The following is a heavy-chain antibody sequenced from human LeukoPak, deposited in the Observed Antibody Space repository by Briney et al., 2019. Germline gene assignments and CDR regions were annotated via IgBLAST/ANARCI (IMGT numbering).Heavy chain of an antibody. Sequence: GGPLRLSCAASGFTFSSYSMNWVRKAPGKGLEGVSSISSSSSYIYYADSVKGRFTISRDNAKNSLYLQMNSLRVEDTAVYYCARDGSDYDLDYWGQGTLVTVSS. CDR3: ARDGSDYDLDY. V-gene: IGHV3-21*01. J-gene: IGHJ4*02. CDR1: GFTFSSYS. D-gene: IGHD4-17*01. CDR2: ISSSSSYI.